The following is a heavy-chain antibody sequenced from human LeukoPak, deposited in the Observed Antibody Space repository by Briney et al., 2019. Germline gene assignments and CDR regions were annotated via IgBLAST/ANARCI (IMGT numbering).Heavy chain of an antibody. CDR3: ARAITMFYGMDV. D-gene: IGHD3-3*01. Sequence: SETLSLTCAVYGGSFSGYYWSWIRQPPGKGLEWIGEINHSGSINYNPSLKSRVTISVDTSKNQFSLKRSSVTAADTAVYCCARAITMFYGMDVWGQGTTVTVSS. V-gene: IGHV4-34*01. J-gene: IGHJ6*02. CDR2: INHSGSI. CDR1: GGSFSGYY.